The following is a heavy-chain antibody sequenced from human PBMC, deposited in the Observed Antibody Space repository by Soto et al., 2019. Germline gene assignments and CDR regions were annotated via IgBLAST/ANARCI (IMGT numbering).Heavy chain of an antibody. V-gene: IGHV4-59*08. J-gene: IGHJ3*02. CDR2: IYYTGRT. D-gene: IGHD6-6*01. CDR1: GGSISTYY. CDR3: ARGVQSSSFAFDI. Sequence: SETLSLTCTVSGGSISTYYWXWIRQPPGKGLEWIGYIYYTGRTNNNPSLKSRVTISVDTSKNHFSLKLSSVTAADTAVYYCARGVQSSSFAFDIWGQGTMVTVSS.